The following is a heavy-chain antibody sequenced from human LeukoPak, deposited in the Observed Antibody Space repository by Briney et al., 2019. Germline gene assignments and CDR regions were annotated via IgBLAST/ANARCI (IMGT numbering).Heavy chain of an antibody. CDR1: GVSIISSSYD. Sequence: SETLSLTCTVSGVSIISSSYDWGWIRQPPGKGLEWICSINYSGSTDYNPSLKSLVTISVDASKNQFSLKMSSVTAADTAVYYCARHFDNWGQGTLVTVSS. CDR3: ARHFDN. CDR2: INYSGST. J-gene: IGHJ4*02. V-gene: IGHV4-39*01.